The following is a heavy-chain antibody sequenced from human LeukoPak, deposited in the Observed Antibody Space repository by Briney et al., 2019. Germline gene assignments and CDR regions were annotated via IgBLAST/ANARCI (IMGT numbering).Heavy chain of an antibody. Sequence: GGSLRLSCAASGFTFSSSGMSWVRQAPGRGLEWVSTMSASGGSTYYTDSVKGRFTISRDNSKNTLYLQMNSLRAEDTAVYYCAKEKNDFWSGYHPYYFDYWGQGTLVTVSS. CDR3: AKEKNDFWSGYHPYYFDY. V-gene: IGHV3-23*01. CDR2: MSASGGST. J-gene: IGHJ4*02. CDR1: GFTFSSSG. D-gene: IGHD3-3*01.